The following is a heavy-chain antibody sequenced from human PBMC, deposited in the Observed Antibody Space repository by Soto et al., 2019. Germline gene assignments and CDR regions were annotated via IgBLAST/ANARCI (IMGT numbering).Heavy chain of an antibody. Sequence: EVQLVESGGGRVKPGGSLRLSCAASGFTFNTYDMNWVRRAPGKGLEWVSSITTSSAYIYYADSLKGRITISRDNAKNSLFLQMNSLRAEATAVYYCVRSGTARLLRHSWFDTWGQGTLVTVSS. J-gene: IGHJ5*02. CDR1: GFTFNTYD. V-gene: IGHV3-21*01. CDR3: VRSGTARLLRHSWFDT. CDR2: ITTSSAYI. D-gene: IGHD2-21*01.